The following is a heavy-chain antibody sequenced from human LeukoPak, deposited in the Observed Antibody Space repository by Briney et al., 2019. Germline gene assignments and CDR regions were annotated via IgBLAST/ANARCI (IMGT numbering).Heavy chain of an antibody. V-gene: IGHV4-30-2*01. D-gene: IGHD4-23*01. Sequence: PSETLSLTCAVSGGSISSGGYSWSWIRQPPGKGLEWIGYIYHSGSTYYNPSLKSRVTISVDRSKNQFSLKLSSVTAADTAVYYCARGGAVALKFDYWGQGTLVTVSS. CDR2: IYHSGST. CDR3: ARGGAVALKFDY. CDR1: GGSISSGGYS. J-gene: IGHJ4*02.